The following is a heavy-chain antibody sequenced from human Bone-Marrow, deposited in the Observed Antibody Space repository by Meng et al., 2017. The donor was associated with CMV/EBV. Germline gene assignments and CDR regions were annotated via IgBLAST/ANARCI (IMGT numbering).Heavy chain of an antibody. Sequence: GESLKISCAASGFTFSSYSMNWVRQAPGKGLEWVSSISSSSSYIYYADSVKGRFTISRDNAKNSLYLQMNSLRAEDTAVYYCARGYCSSTSCYSWGQGTRVTGSS. J-gene: IGHJ5*02. V-gene: IGHV3-21*01. CDR3: ARGYCSSTSCYS. CDR2: ISSSSSYI. CDR1: GFTFSSYS. D-gene: IGHD2-2*01.